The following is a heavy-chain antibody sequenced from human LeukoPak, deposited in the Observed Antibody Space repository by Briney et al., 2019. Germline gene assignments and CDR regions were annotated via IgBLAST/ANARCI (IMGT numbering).Heavy chain of an antibody. CDR2: IYYTGTT. J-gene: IGHJ4*02. D-gene: IGHD3-10*01. CDR1: AGSVSNGNYY. V-gene: IGHV4-61*01. CDR3: ARSQNYYGSGDC. Sequence: SETLSLTCTVSAGSVSNGNYYWSWLRQPPGKALEWIGYIYYTGTTYYIPSLVGRVTISVDTSKNQFSVKLNSVTAADTAVYYCARSQNYYGSGDCWSPGTLVTVSS.